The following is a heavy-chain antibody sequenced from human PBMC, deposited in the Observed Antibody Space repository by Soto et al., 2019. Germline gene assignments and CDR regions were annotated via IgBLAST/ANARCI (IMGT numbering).Heavy chain of an antibody. D-gene: IGHD5-12*01. J-gene: IGHJ4*02. Sequence: ASVKVSCKASGYTFTSYAMHWVRQAPGQRLEWMGWINAGNGNTKYSQKFQGRVTITRDTSASTAYMELSSLRSEDTAVYYCARDLGIVATILFDYWGQGTLVTVSS. CDR2: INAGNGNT. CDR1: GYTFTSYA. V-gene: IGHV1-3*01. CDR3: ARDLGIVATILFDY.